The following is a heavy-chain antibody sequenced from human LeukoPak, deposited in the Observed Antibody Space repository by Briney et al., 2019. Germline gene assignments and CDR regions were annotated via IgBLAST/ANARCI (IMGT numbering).Heavy chain of an antibody. J-gene: IGHJ4*02. Sequence: SETLSLTCAVYGGSFSGYYWSWIRQPPGKGLEWIGEINHSGSTNYNPSLKSRVTISVDTSKNQFSLKLSSVTAADTAVYYCAKDRNCGGDCYFDYWGQGTLVTVSS. D-gene: IGHD2-21*02. CDR3: AKDRNCGGDCYFDY. V-gene: IGHV4-34*01. CDR1: GGSFSGYY. CDR2: INHSGST.